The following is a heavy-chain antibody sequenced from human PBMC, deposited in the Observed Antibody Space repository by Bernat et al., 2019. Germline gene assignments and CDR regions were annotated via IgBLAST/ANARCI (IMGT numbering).Heavy chain of an antibody. J-gene: IGHJ6*02. CDR2: IYYSGST. V-gene: IGHV4-39*01. Sequence: QLQLQESGPGLVKPSETLSLTCTVSGGSISSSSYYWGWIRQPPGKGLEWIGSIYYSGSTYYNPSHKSRVTISVDTSKNQFSLKLSSVTAADTAVYYCAYRVVPAAMNYYYYYGMDVWGQGTTVTVSS. CDR1: GGSISSSSYY. CDR3: AYRVVPAAMNYYYYYGMDV. D-gene: IGHD2-2*01.